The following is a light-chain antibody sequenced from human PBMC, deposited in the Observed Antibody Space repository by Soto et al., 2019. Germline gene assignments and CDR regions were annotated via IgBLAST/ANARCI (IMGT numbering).Light chain of an antibody. J-gene: IGKJ1*01. CDR2: SAS. CDR3: QQYNTYPRT. CDR1: QGINNN. Sequence: DIQMTQSPSSLSASVGDRVTITCRASQGINNNLAWFQQKPGIAPRSLIYSASSLQSGVPSKFSGSGSGTDFTLTISSLQPEDFATYYCQQYNTYPRTFGLGTKVEIK. V-gene: IGKV1-16*02.